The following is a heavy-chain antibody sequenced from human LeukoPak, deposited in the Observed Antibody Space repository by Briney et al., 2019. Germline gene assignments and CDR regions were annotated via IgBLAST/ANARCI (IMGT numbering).Heavy chain of an antibody. Sequence: PSETLSLTSTVSTGSINSISYYWSWIRQPPGKGLEWIGEINHSGSTNYNPSLKSRVTISVDTSKNQFSLKLSSVTAADTAVYYSARGRSYSNYRIGVFDPWGQGTLVTVSS. CDR1: TGSINSISYY. J-gene: IGHJ5*02. CDR3: ARGRSYSNYRIGVFDP. V-gene: IGHV4-39*07. D-gene: IGHD4-11*01. CDR2: INHSGST.